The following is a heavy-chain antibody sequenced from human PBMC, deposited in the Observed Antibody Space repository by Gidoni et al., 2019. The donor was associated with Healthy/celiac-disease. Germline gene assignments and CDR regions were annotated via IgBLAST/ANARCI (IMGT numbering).Heavy chain of an antibody. CDR2: IYYSGST. J-gene: IGHJ5*02. V-gene: IGHV4-39*01. D-gene: IGHD3-3*01. Sequence: QLQLQESGPGLVKPSETLSLTCTVSGGSISSSSYSWGWIRPPPGKGLEWIGSIYYSGSTYYNPSLKSRVTISVDTSKNQFSLKLSSVTAADTAVYYCARQASPPYYDFWSGYYLSGCGGFDPWGQGTLVTVSS. CDR3: ARQASPPYYDFWSGYYLSGCGGFDP. CDR1: GGSISSSSYS.